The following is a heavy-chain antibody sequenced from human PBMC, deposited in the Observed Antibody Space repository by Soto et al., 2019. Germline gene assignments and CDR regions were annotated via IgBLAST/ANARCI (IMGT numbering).Heavy chain of an antibody. D-gene: IGHD3-16*02. J-gene: IGHJ6*02. CDR3: ARVPSYDYVWGSYRATAYYGMDV. CDR1: GGSISSGGYS. V-gene: IGHV4-31*03. Sequence: QVQLQVSGPGLVKPSQTLSLTCTVSGGSISSGGYSWSWIGQHPGKGVDWVGNLDYSGSTYYKPSLKSRVTISVDTSKNQYSLKLSSVTAADTAVYYCARVPSYDYVWGSYRATAYYGMDVWGQGTTVTVSS. CDR2: LDYSGST.